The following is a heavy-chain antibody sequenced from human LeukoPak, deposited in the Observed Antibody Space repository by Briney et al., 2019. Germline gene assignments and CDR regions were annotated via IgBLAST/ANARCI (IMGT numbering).Heavy chain of an antibody. D-gene: IGHD5-12*01. J-gene: IGHJ3*02. Sequence: PSETLSLTCTVSGDSINSRSYYWDWIRQPPGKGLEWIGNLYYGGNTHYNPSLKSRVTISADTSNNQFSLNLSSVTATDTAVYYCAGHTRPGYGGSENAFDIWGQGTMVTVSS. CDR1: GDSINSRSYY. CDR3: AGHTRPGYGGSENAFDI. V-gene: IGHV4-39*01. CDR2: LYYGGNT.